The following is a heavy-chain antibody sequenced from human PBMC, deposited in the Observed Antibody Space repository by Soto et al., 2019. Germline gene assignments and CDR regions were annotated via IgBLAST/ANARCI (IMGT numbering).Heavy chain of an antibody. D-gene: IGHD3-16*01. CDR1: GDSITSYF. CDR3: ARDPAGDYGF. J-gene: IGHJ4*02. CDR2: IYYTGGG. Sequence: KTSETLSLTCTVSGDSITSYFWSWIRRPPGKGLEWIGYIYYTGGGIYNPSLRSRVAMSVDTSKSQISLKLNSVTAADTAIYYCARDPAGDYGFWGRGILVTVSS. V-gene: IGHV4-59*01.